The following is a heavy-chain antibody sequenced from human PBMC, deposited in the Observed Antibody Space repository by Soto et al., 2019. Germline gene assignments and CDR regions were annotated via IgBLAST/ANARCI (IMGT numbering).Heavy chain of an antibody. CDR2: VYHSGST. CDR1: GGSISSGGYS. Sequence: PSETLSLTCAVSGGSISSGGYSWSWIRQPPGKGLEWIGSVYHSGSTYYNPSLKSRVTISVDTSKNQFSLKLSSVTAADTAVYYCARHGQLYNSGWYLNWFDPWGQGTLVTVSS. V-gene: IGHV4-30-2*03. CDR3: ARHGQLYNSGWYLNWFDP. J-gene: IGHJ5*02. D-gene: IGHD6-19*01.